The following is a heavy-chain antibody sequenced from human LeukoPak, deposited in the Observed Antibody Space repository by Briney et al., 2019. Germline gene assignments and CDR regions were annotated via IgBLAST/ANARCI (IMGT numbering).Heavy chain of an antibody. CDR2: IWYDGSNK. Sequence: GRSLRLSCAASGFTFSSYGMHWVRQAPGKGLEWVAVIWYDGSNKYYADSVKGRFTISRDNSKNTLYLQMNSLRAEDAAVYYCAREKRGYSYGPYYFDYWGQGTLVTVSS. CDR1: GFTFSSYG. J-gene: IGHJ4*02. D-gene: IGHD5-18*01. V-gene: IGHV3-33*01. CDR3: AREKRGYSYGPYYFDY.